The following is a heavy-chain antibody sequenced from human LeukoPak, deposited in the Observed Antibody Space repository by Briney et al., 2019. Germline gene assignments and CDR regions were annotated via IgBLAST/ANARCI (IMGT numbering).Heavy chain of an antibody. CDR2: FYTSGNT. CDR1: GTSITPYS. J-gene: IGHJ3*02. D-gene: IGHD5-24*01. Sequence: PSETLCLTCSVSGTSITPYSWSWIRQPPGRGLEWIGYFYTSGNTHQNPSLKSRVTMSIDASKNQFSLRLSSMTAADTAVYYCARHRAEMATITDDTFDMWGQGTMVTVSS. CDR3: ARHRAEMATITDDTFDM. V-gene: IGHV4-4*09.